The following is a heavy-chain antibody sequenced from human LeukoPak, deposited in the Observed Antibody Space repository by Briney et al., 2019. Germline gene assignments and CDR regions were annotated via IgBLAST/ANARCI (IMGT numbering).Heavy chain of an antibody. CDR2: IFPAISDT. Sequence: GASLKISCKVSGSSFTSYWIGWLRQLPGKGLEWMGIIFPAISDTRYSPSFQGQVTISADKTISTAYLQWSSLRASDTAMYYCARQGSSGPSWGKGTLVTVSS. D-gene: IGHD6-19*01. J-gene: IGHJ5*02. CDR3: ARQGSSGPS. V-gene: IGHV5-51*01. CDR1: GSSFTSYW.